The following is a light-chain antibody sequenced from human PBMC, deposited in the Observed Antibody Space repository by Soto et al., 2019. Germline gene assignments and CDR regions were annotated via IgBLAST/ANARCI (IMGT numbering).Light chain of an antibody. Sequence: QSVLTQPPSASGTPGQRVTISCSGSSSNIGSYTVNWYQQLPGTAPKLLIYNNNHRHSGVPDRFSGSKSGTSASLAISGLQSDDEAHDYCTSWDDSLNAVVFGGGTKLTVL. CDR1: SSNIGSYT. J-gene: IGLJ2*01. V-gene: IGLV1-44*01. CDR3: TSWDDSLNAVV. CDR2: NNN.